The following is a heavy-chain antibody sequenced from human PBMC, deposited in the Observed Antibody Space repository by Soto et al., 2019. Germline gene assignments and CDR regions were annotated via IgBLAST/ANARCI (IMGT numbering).Heavy chain of an antibody. CDR2: ISSNGVST. D-gene: IGHD6-13*01. CDR1: GFIFSTDC. CDR3: ARGLFTSSWSSPPLVYFDY. Sequence: EGSLILSCAASGFIFSTDCMHWVRQAPGKGLEYVSGISSNGVSTYYAKSVKGRFTISRDNSKNTLYLQMGSLRADDMAVYYCARGLFTSSWSSPPLVYFDYWGQGTLVTVSS. J-gene: IGHJ4*02. V-gene: IGHV3-64*01.